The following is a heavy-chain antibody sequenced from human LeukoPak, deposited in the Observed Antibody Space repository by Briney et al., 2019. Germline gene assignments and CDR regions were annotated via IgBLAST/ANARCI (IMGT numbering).Heavy chain of an antibody. CDR1: GLIFSSYG. CDR2: IWYDGNNK. J-gene: IGHJ4*02. V-gene: IGHV3-33*06. CDR3: AKPYYYDGSGYYHPFDY. Sequence: GGSLRLSCAASGLIFSSYGMHWVRQAPGKGLEWVAVIWYDGNNKYYADSVKGRFTISRDNSKNTLYLQMNSLRAEDTAVYYCAKPYYYDGSGYYHPFDYWGQGTPVTVSS. D-gene: IGHD3-22*01.